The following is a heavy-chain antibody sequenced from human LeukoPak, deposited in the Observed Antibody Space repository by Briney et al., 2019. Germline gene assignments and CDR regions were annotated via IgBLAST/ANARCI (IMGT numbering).Heavy chain of an antibody. CDR1: GGSISSYY. Sequence: SETLSLTCSVSGGSISSYYWGWIRQPPGKGLEWIGSIYHSGSTYYNPSLKSRVTISVDTSKNQFSLKLSSVTAADTAVYYCARQRVYAFDIWGQGTMVTVSS. CDR3: ARQRVYAFDI. V-gene: IGHV4-38-2*02. CDR2: IYHSGST. J-gene: IGHJ3*02.